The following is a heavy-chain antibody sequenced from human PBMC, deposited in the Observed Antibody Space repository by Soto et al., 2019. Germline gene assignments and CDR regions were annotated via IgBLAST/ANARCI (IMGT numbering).Heavy chain of an antibody. CDR2: IVTLFGTA. J-gene: IGHJ4*02. Sequence: ASVKVSCKASGGTFSSHSINWVRQVPGQGLEWMGGIVTLFGTANYAQNFQGRVTITADQSTSTVYMDLSSLRSDDTAVYYCAREVGYGDFSAALLDWGQGTLVTVSS. D-gene: IGHD4-17*01. CDR1: GGTFSSHS. CDR3: AREVGYGDFSAALLD. V-gene: IGHV1-69*13.